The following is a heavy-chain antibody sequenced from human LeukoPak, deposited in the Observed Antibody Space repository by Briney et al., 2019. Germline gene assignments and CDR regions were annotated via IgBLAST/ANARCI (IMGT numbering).Heavy chain of an antibody. V-gene: IGHV4-61*01. CDR2: IYYSGST. CDR1: GGSVSSGSYY. Sequence: SETLSLTCTVSGGSVSSGSYYRSWIRQPPGKGLEWIGYIYYSGSTNYNPSLKSRVTISVDTSKNQFSLKLSSVTAADTAVYYCARWVYYGYYFDYWGQGTLVTVSS. CDR3: ARWVYYGYYFDY. J-gene: IGHJ4*02. D-gene: IGHD3-10*01.